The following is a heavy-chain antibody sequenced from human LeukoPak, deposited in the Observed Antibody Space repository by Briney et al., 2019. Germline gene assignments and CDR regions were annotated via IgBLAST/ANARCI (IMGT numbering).Heavy chain of an antibody. CDR1: GGSISSYY. J-gene: IGHJ4*02. D-gene: IGHD3-16*02. V-gene: IGHV4-59*12. CDR2: IYYSGST. Sequence: PSETLSLTCTVSGGSISSYYWSWIRQPPGKGLEWIGYIYYSGSTNYNPSLKSRVTISVDTSKNQFSLKLSSVTAADTAVYYCARDRQTFYDYVGGNYRFYFDYWGQGTLVTVSS. CDR3: ARDRQTFYDYVGGNYRFYFDY.